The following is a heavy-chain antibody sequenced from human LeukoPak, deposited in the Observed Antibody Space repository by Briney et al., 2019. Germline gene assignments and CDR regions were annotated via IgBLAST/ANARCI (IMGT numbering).Heavy chain of an antibody. CDR3: ARFRVVPAASRGFDP. V-gene: IGHV4-59*01. CDR2: IYYSGST. J-gene: IGHJ5*02. D-gene: IGHD2-2*01. CDR1: GGSISSYY. Sequence: PSETLSLTCTVSGGSISSYYWSWIRQPPGKGLEWIGYIYYSGSTNYNPSLKSRVTISVDTSKNQFSLKLSSVTAADTAVYYCARFRVVPAASRGFDPWGQGTLVTVSS.